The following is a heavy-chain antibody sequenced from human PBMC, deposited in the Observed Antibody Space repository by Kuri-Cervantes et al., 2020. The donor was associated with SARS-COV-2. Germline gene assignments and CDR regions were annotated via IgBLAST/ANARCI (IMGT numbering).Heavy chain of an antibody. CDR1: GFTVSSNY. Sequence: GGSLRLSCAASGFTVSSNYMSWVRQAPGKGPEWVSVIYSGGSTYYADSVKGRFTISRDNSKNTLYLQMNSLRAEDTAVYYCAKSYNWNREGVVDPWGQGTLVTVSS. J-gene: IGHJ5*02. D-gene: IGHD1-20*01. CDR3: AKSYNWNREGVVDP. CDR2: IYSGGST. V-gene: IGHV3-53*05.